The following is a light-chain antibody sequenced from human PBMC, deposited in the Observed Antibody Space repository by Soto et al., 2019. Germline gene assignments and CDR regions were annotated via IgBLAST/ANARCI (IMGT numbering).Light chain of an antibody. CDR2: DTS. V-gene: IGKV1-5*01. J-gene: IGKJ1*01. Sequence: DIQMTQSPSTLSASVGDRVTITCRASQSISSWLAWYQQKPGKAPKVQIYDTSSLQSGVPSRFSGSRSGTEFPLTISSLQPDDFAIYSWQQYSSLWTFGQGTRVEI. CDR3: QQYSSLWT. CDR1: QSISSW.